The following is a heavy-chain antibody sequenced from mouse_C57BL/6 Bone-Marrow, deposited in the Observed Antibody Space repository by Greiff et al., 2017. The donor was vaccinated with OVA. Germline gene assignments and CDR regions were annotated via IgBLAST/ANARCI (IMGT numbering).Heavy chain of an antibody. V-gene: IGHV1-55*01. CDR1: GYTFTSYW. J-gene: IGHJ1*03. Sequence: PGASVKMSCKASGYTFTSYWITWVKQRPGQGLEWIGDIYPGSGSTNYNEKFKSKATLTVDTSSSTAYMQLSSLTSEDSAVYYCARRGCSYWYFDVWGTGTTVTVSS. CDR2: IYPGSGST. CDR3: ARRGCSYWYFDV.